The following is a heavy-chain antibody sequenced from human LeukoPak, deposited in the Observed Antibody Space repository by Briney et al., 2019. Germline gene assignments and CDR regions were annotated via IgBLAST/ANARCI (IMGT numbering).Heavy chain of an antibody. CDR1: GFTFSSYE. D-gene: IGHD3-22*01. CDR2: ISSSGSTI. CDR3: ARDYDSSGYYGPYFDY. Sequence: GGSLRLSCAASGFTFSSYETNWVRQAPGKGLEWVSYISSSGSTIYYADSVKGRFTISRDNAKNSLYLQMNSLRAEDTAVYYCARDYDSSGYYGPYFDYWGQGTLVTVSS. V-gene: IGHV3-48*03. J-gene: IGHJ4*02.